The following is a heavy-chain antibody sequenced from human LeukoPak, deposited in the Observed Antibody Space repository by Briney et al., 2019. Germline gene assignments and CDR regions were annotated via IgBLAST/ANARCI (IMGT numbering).Heavy chain of an antibody. CDR3: ARESLVDYGSGSYDS. CDR1: GFTFSNYG. Sequence: GGSLRLSCAASGFTFSNYGMHWVRQAPGEGLEWVAVIWYDGRNKEHADSVKGRFTVSRDNSKNTLYLQMDSLRADDTAVYYCARESLVDYGSGSYDSWGQGTLVTVSS. D-gene: IGHD3-10*01. CDR2: IWYDGRNK. J-gene: IGHJ4*02. V-gene: IGHV3-33*01.